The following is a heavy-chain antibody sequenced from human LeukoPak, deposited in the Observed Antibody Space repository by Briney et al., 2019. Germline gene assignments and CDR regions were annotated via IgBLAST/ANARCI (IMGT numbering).Heavy chain of an antibody. J-gene: IGHJ5*02. CDR1: GGSISSYNW. CDR2: IYHSGST. CDR3: ATTAAAGTRLAWFDP. D-gene: IGHD6-13*01. Sequence: PSETLSLTCVVSGGSISSYNWWSWVRQPPGKGLEWIGEIYHSGSTNYNPSLKSRVTISLDKSKNQFSLKLSSVTAADTAVYYCATTAAAGTRLAWFDPWGQGTLVTVS. V-gene: IGHV4-4*02.